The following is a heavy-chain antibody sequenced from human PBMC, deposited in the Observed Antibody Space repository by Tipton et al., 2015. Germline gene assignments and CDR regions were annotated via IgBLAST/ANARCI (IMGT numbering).Heavy chain of an antibody. V-gene: IGHV3-48*03. J-gene: IGHJ4*02. CDR3: ARSGGYGWDY. D-gene: IGHD5-12*01. CDR2: LSTLGDTI. Sequence: GSLRLSCAASGFTISTHEMTWVRQAPGKGLEWISYLSTLGDTIYYADSVRGRFIISRDDAKNSLYLQLNSLRVEDTAVYYCARSGGYGWDYWGQGTLVTVSS. CDR1: GFTISTHE.